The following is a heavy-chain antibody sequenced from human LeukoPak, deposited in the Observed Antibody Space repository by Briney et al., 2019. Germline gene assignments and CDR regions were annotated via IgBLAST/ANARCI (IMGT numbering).Heavy chain of an antibody. CDR2: IYYSGST. Sequence: PSGTLSLTCTVSGGSISSYYWSWIRQPPGKGLEWIGYIYYSGSTNYNPSLKSRVTISVDTSKNQFSLKLSSVTAADTAVYYCARNTRWLSFDYWGQGTLVTVSS. V-gene: IGHV4-59*01. CDR3: ARNTRWLSFDY. CDR1: GGSISSYY. D-gene: IGHD3-22*01. J-gene: IGHJ4*02.